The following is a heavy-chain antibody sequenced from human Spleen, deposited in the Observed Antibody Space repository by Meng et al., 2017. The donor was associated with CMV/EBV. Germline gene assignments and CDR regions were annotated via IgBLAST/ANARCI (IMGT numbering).Heavy chain of an antibody. J-gene: IGHJ5*02. CDR3: AKDTTIFGVIGNWFDP. CDR1: GFTFSSYS. V-gene: IGHV3-21*01. D-gene: IGHD3-3*01. CDR2: ISRSSSYI. Sequence: GESLKISCAASGFTFSSYSMNWVRQAPGKGLEWVSSISRSSSYIYYADSVKGRFTISRDNAKNTLYLQMNSLRAEDTAVYYCAKDTTIFGVIGNWFDPWGQGTLVTVSS.